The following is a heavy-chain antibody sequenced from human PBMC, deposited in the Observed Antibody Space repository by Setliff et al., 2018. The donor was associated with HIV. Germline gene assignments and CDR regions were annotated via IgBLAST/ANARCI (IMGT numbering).Heavy chain of an antibody. CDR3: ARGVPVLRYFDWLSRLGY. V-gene: IGHV1-8*02. J-gene: IGHJ4*02. CDR1: GYTFTNYD. D-gene: IGHD3-9*01. CDR2: MNPNSGNT. Sequence: GASVKVSCKASGYTFTNYDINWVRQATGQGLEWMGWMNPNSGNTGYAQKFQGRVTMTRDTSTSTVYMELSSLRSEDTAVYYCARGVPVLRYFDWLSRLGYWGQGTLVTVSS.